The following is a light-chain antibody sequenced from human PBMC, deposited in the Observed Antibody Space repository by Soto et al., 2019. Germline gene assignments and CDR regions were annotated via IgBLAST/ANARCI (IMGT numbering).Light chain of an antibody. CDR1: QSISGW. CDR3: QQYHVFPWT. CDR2: QAS. J-gene: IGKJ1*01. V-gene: IGKV1-5*03. Sequence: DIQMTQSPSTLSASVGDRVTISCRASQSISGWLAWYQQKPGKGPKLLIYQASTLESGVPSRFSGSESGTEFTLTISSLQTDDLATYHCQQYHVFPWTFGQGTKVEIK.